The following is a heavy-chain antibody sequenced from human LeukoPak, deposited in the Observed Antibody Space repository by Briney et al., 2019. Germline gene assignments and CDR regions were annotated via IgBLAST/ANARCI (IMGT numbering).Heavy chain of an antibody. J-gene: IGHJ4*02. V-gene: IGHV1-2*02. D-gene: IGHD4-17*01. Sequence: ASVKVSCKASAYTFTDSFLHWVRQNPGQGLEWMGWINPNSGGTNYAQKFQGRVTLTRDTSISTAYMELTRLRSDDTAVYYCARRGDYGADWGQGTLVTVSS. CDR1: AYTFTDSF. CDR2: INPNSGGT. CDR3: ARRGDYGAD.